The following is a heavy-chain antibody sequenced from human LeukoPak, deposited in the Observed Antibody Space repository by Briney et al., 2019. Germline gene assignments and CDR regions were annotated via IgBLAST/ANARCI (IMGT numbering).Heavy chain of an antibody. D-gene: IGHD2-2*01. CDR1: VYTFTSYG. J-gene: IGHJ5*02. CDR2: ISAYNGNT. Sequence: ASVKVSFKASVYTFTSYGISWVRQAPGQGLEWMGWISAYNGNTNYAQKFQGRVIMTKDTSTSTGYMELRSLRSDDTAVYYCARTLGYCSSTSCYPVDPWGQGTLVTVSS. V-gene: IGHV1-18*01. CDR3: ARTLGYCSSTSCYPVDP.